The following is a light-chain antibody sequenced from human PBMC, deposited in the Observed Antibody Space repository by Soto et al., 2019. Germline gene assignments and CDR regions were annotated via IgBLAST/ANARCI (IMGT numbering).Light chain of an antibody. J-gene: IGLJ2*01. CDR3: CSYTDNATPV. V-gene: IGLV2-14*01. CDR1: NSDVGGYDY. Sequence: QSVLTQPASVSGSLGQSVTISCTGSNSDVGGYDYVSWFQQHPGKAPQLIIFDVFNRPSGVSSRFSGSKSGYTASLTISVRQAEDEADYYCCSYTDNATPVFGGGTKVTVL. CDR2: DVF.